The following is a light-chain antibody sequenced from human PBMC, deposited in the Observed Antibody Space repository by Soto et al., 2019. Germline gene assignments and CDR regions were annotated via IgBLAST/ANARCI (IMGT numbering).Light chain of an antibody. CDR1: SSDIGDSNY. CDR3: RSFRSSSTSYV. CDR2: DVS. J-gene: IGLJ1*01. Sequence: QSVLTQPASVSGSPGQSITISCTGTSSDIGDSNYVSWYQQHPGKAPKLVIYDVSNRPSGVSNRFSGSKSANTASLTISGLQAEDEADYYCRSFRSSSTSYVFGTGTKLTVL. V-gene: IGLV2-14*03.